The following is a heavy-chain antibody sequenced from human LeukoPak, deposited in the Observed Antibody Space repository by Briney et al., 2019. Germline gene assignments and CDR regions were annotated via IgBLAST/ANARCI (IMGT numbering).Heavy chain of an antibody. J-gene: IGHJ4*02. CDR3: AREGCSGGACHAKYFDY. Sequence: ASVKVSCKASGYSFSSDYMHRGRQAPGQGPEWVGVLNPSEGSTNFAQEVQGRVTMTSDTSTSTVYMELGSPISEDTAVYYCAREGCSGGACHAKYFDYWGQGTLVTVSS. CDR1: GYSFSSDY. V-gene: IGHV1-46*01. CDR2: LNPSEGST. D-gene: IGHD2-21*01.